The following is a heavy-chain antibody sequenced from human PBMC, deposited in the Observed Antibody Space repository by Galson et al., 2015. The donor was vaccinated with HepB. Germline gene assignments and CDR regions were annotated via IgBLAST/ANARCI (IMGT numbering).Heavy chain of an antibody. V-gene: IGHV3-30*14. CDR2: ISYDESQK. D-gene: IGHD4/OR15-4a*01. CDR3: AREERRGANYYLDS. Sequence: SLRLSCAASGFMFDPYAMHWVRQAPGKGLEWVAIISYDESQKYYADSVKGRFTISRDNSKNTLFLQMKNLRADDTAVYYCAREERRGANYYLDSWGQGTLVTVSS. CDR1: GFMFDPYA. J-gene: IGHJ4*02.